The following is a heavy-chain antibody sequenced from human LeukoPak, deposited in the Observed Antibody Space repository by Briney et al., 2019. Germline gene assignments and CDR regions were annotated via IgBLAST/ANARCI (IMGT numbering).Heavy chain of an antibody. V-gene: IGHV4-39*07. J-gene: IGHJ5*02. CDR1: GGSISRSSYF. D-gene: IGHD6-13*01. CDR2: LYYSGST. Sequence: SETLSLTCNVSGGSISRSSYFWGWIRQPPGKGLEWIGTLYYSGSTYYNPSLKSRVTISGDTSKNQFSLNLRSVTAADTAVYYCARSIAAAGTLDWFDPWGQGTLVTVSS. CDR3: ARSIAAAGTLDWFDP.